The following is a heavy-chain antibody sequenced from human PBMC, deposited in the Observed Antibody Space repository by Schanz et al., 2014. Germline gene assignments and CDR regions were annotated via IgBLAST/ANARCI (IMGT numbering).Heavy chain of an antibody. J-gene: IGHJ5*02. CDR3: AKEVGATLFHWFDP. V-gene: IGHV3-23*04. CDR2: ISGGGGSA. CDR1: GFTFNNYD. D-gene: IGHD1-26*01. Sequence: EVQLVESGGGLVQPGGSLRLSCAASGFTFNNYDMNWVRLVPGKGLECVSGISGGGGSAYYADSVKGRFTISRDNSKNTLYLQMSSLRAEDTAVYYCAKEVGATLFHWFDPWGQGTLVTVSS.